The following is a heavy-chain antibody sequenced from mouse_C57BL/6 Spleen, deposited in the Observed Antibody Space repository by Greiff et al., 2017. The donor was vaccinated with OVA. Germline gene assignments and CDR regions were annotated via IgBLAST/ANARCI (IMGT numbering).Heavy chain of an antibody. D-gene: IGHD2-2*01. CDR1: GYTFTSYW. CDR2: IDPNSGGT. CDR3: AKGYYGYDEGAYAMDY. Sequence: QVQLQQPGAELVKPGASVKLSCKASGYTFTSYWMHWVKQRPGRGLEWIGRIDPNSGGTKYNEKFKSKATLTVDKPSSTAYMQLSSLTSEDSAVYYCAKGYYGYDEGAYAMDYWGQGTSVTVSS. J-gene: IGHJ4*01. V-gene: IGHV1-72*01.